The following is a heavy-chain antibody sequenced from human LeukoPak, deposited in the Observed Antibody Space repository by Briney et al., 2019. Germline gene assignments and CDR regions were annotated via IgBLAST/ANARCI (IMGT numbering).Heavy chain of an antibody. Sequence: SQTLSLTCAISGDSVSSNSAAWNWIRQSPSRGLEWLGRTYYRSKWYNDYAVSVKSRITINPDTSKNQFSLKLSSVTAADTAVYYCARSFGGWSTGFDYWGQGTLVTVSS. J-gene: IGHJ4*02. V-gene: IGHV6-1*01. D-gene: IGHD3-16*01. CDR3: ARSFGGWSTGFDY. CDR2: TYYRSKWYN. CDR1: GDSVSSNSAA.